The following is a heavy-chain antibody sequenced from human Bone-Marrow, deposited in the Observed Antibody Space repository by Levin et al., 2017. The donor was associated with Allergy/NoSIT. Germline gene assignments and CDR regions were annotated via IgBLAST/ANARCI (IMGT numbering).Heavy chain of an antibody. V-gene: IGHV4-59*01. CDR2: ILDTGTT. J-gene: IGHJ5*02. D-gene: IGHD3-16*02. CDR1: GGSMNSYF. Sequence: SQTLSLTCTVSGGSMNSYFWTWIRRPPGKGLEWIGHILDTGTTIYNPSLKSRVTISVDTSKNQFSLTLASVTAADTAVYYCAIQRRASSWFDPWGQGILVTVAS. CDR3: AIQRRASSWFDP.